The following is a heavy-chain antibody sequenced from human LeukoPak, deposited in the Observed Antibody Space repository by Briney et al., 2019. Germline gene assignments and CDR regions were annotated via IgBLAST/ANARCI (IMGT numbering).Heavy chain of an antibody. D-gene: IGHD3-9*01. V-gene: IGHV2-5*01. CDR2: IYWHDAK. CDR1: GFSRRTRGVG. Sequence: SGPTLVNPTQTLTLTCTFFGFSRRTRGVGVGWIRQPPGSALEWLADIYWHDAKYYNPALRSRITIIKDTSKNKVVLTMTNMDPVDTGTYFCAHLRATDWYFFDYWGQGTLVTVSS. J-gene: IGHJ4*02. CDR3: AHLRATDWYFFDY.